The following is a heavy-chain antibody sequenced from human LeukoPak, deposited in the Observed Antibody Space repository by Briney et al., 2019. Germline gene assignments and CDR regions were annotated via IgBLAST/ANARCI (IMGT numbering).Heavy chain of an antibody. CDR3: ATQLLWFGPTAFDI. V-gene: IGHV3-30*03. CDR2: ISYDGSNK. D-gene: IGHD3-10*01. CDR1: GFTFSSYG. Sequence: GGSLRLSCAASGFTFSSYGMHWVRQAPGKGLEWVAVISYDGSNKYYADSVKGRFTISRDNSKNTLYLQMNSLRAEDTAVYYCATQLLWFGPTAFDIWGQGTMVTVSS. J-gene: IGHJ3*02.